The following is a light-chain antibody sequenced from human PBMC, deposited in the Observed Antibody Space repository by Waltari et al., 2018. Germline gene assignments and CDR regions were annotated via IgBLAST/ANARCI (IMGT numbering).Light chain of an antibody. CDR3: SSYGGTDNLYE. Sequence: QSGLTQPPSASGSPGESVTISCTGTSRDIGAYNYVSWYQHHPGKASKLIIYEVSERASGGPDRFYGSKSANTASLTVSKLQDDDEADYYCSSYGGTDNLYEFGSGTRLTVL. CDR2: EVS. J-gene: IGLJ1*01. V-gene: IGLV2-8*01. CDR1: SRDIGAYNY.